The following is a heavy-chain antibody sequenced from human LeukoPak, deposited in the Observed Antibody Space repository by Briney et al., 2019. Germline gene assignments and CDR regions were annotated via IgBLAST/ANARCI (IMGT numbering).Heavy chain of an antibody. CDR1: GYTFTTYP. J-gene: IGHJ4*02. CDR3: ARWGQQPFDY. CDR2: INTGNANT. V-gene: IGHV1-3*04. D-gene: IGHD6-13*01. Sequence: GASVKVSCKASGYTFTTYPIHWVRQAPGQRLEWMGWINTGNANTKYSQKFQGRLTFTRDTSANTAYMELSSLTSEDTAVYYCARWGQQPFDYWGQGTLVTVSS.